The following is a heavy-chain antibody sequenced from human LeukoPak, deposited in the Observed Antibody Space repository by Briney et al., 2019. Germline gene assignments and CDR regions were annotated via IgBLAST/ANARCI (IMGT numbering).Heavy chain of an antibody. CDR1: GFTFSSYA. V-gene: IGHV3-23*01. Sequence: GGSLRLSCAASGFTFSSYAMSWVRQAPGKGLEWVSAISGSGGSTYYADSVKGRFTISRDNSKNTLYLQMNSLRADDTAVYYCPRQSYASGWNPFDYWGQGILVTVSS. J-gene: IGHJ4*02. D-gene: IGHD6-19*01. CDR2: ISGSGGST. CDR3: PRQSYASGWNPFDY.